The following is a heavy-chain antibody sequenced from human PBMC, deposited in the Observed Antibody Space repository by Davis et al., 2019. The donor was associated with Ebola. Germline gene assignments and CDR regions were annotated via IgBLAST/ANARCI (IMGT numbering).Heavy chain of an antibody. CDR2: INPNSGGT. CDR3: AREPIFGVVIRIDY. V-gene: IGHV1-2*04. CDR1: GYTFTSYG. Sequence: AASVKVSCKASGYTFTSYGISWVRQAPGQGLEWMGWINPNSGGTNYAQKFQGWVTMTRDTSTSTAYMELSSLRSEDTAVYYCAREPIFGVVIRIDYWGQGTLVTVSS. D-gene: IGHD3-3*01. J-gene: IGHJ4*02.